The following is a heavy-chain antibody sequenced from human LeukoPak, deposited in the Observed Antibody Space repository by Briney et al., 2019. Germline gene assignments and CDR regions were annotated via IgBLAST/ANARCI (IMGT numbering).Heavy chain of an antibody. CDR3: VRGGSGYDWFDP. CDR2: MNHSGST. V-gene: IGHV4-34*01. CDR1: GGSFSGYY. J-gene: IGHJ5*02. Sequence: SETLSLTCAVYGGSFSGYYWSWIRQPPGKGLEWIGEMNHSGSTNYNPSLKSRVTISVDTSKHQFSLKLRSVTAADTAVYYCVRGGSGYDWFDPWGQGTLVTVSS. D-gene: IGHD5-12*01.